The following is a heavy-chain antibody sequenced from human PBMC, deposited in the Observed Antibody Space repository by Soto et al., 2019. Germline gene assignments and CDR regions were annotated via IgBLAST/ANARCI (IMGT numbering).Heavy chain of an antibody. V-gene: IGHV4-34*01. Sequence: SETLSLTCAVYGGSFSGYYWSWIHQPPGKGLEWFGEINHSGSTNYNPSLKSRVTISVDTSKNQFSLKLSSVTAADTAVYYCARKSLITIFGVVKYYYGMDVWGQGTTVTVS. CDR2: INHSGST. J-gene: IGHJ6*02. D-gene: IGHD3-3*01. CDR3: ARKSLITIFGVVKYYYGMDV. CDR1: GGSFSGYY.